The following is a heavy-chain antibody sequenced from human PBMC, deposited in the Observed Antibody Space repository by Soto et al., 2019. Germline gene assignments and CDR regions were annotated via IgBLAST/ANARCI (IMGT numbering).Heavy chain of an antibody. CDR1: GFTFSSYA. CDR3: AKPLIEGLVLMVYAMSGFDY. D-gene: IGHD2-8*01. CDR2: ISGSGGST. J-gene: IGHJ4*02. Sequence: GGSLRLSCAASGFTFSSYAMSWVRQAPGKGLEWVSAISGSGGSTYYADSVKGRFTISRDNSKNTLYLQMNSLRAEDTAVYYCAKPLIEGLVLMVYAMSGFDYWGQGTLVTVSS. V-gene: IGHV3-23*01.